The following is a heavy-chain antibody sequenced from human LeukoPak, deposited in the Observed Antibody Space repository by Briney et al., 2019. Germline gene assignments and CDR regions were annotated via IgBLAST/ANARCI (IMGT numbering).Heavy chain of an antibody. Sequence: AGGSLRLSCAASGFTFSNYWMSWVRQAPGKGLEWVAVISYDGSNKYYADSVKGRFTISRDNSKNTLYLQMNSLRAEDTAVYYCARWDLPEYSSDYWGQGTLVTVSS. J-gene: IGHJ4*02. V-gene: IGHV3-30-3*01. CDR1: GFTFSNYW. CDR3: ARWDLPEYSSDY. CDR2: ISYDGSNK. D-gene: IGHD6-6*01.